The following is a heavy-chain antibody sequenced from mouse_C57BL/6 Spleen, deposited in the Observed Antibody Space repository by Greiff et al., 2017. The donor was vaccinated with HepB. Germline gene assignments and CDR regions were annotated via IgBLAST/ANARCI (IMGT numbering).Heavy chain of an antibody. J-gene: IGHJ2*01. V-gene: IGHV1-26*01. CDR3: ARGFYYYGSSFFDY. D-gene: IGHD1-1*01. CDR1: GYTFTDYY. CDR2: INPNNGGT. Sequence: VQLQQSGPELVKPGASVKISCKASGYTFTDYYMNWVKQSHGKSLEWIGDINPNNGGTSYNQKFKGKATLTVDKSSSTAYMELRSLTSEDSAVYYCARGFYYYGSSFFDYWGQGTTLTVSS.